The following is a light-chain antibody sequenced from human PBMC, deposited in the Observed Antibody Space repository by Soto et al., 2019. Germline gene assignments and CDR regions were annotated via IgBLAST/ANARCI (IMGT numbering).Light chain of an antibody. V-gene: IGKV1-5*03. CDR3: QHYNSYSEA. CDR2: KAS. Sequence: DIQMTQSPSTLSGSVGDRVTITCRDSQTISSWLAWYQQTPGKAPKLVIYKASTLKSGVPSRFSGSGSGTECTRTISSLQPDDFETDYCQHYNSYSEAFGQGTKVDIK. CDR1: QTISSW. J-gene: IGKJ1*01.